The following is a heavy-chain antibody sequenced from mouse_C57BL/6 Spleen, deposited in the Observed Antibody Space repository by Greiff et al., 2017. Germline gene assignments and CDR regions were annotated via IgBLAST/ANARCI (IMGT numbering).Heavy chain of an antibody. V-gene: IGHV1-55*01. D-gene: IGHD2-2*01. Sequence: QVQLQQPGAELVKPGASVKMSCKASGYTFTSYWITWVKQRPGQGLEWIGDIYPGSGSTNYNEKFQSKATLTVDTSSSTAYMQRSSLTSEDSAVYYGARRGEDHDGYDLARDYWGQGTSGTVAS. CDR3: ARRGEDHDGYDLARDY. CDR1: GYTFTSYW. CDR2: IYPGSGST. J-gene: IGHJ4*01.